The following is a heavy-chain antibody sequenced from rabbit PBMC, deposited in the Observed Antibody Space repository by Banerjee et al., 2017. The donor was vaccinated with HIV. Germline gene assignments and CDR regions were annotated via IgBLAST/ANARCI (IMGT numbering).Heavy chain of an antibody. V-gene: IGHV1S40*01. Sequence: QSLEESGGDLVKPGASLTLTCTASGFSFSSSYYMCWVRQAPGKGLEWIACIYAGSSGTTYYASWAKGRFTISKTSSTTVTLQMTSLTAADTATYFCARRFSSSGLDLWGPGTLVTVS. J-gene: IGHJ4*01. CDR1: GFSFSSSYY. CDR2: IYAGSSGTT. CDR3: ARRFSSSGLDL. D-gene: IGHD1-1*01.